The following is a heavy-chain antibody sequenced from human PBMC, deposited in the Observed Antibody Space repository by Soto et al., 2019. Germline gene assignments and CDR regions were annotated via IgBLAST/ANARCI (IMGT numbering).Heavy chain of an antibody. J-gene: IGHJ5*02. Sequence: GGSLRLSCVASGFNLSSYWRMWVRQAPGKGLEWVANINQEGRESHYVDSVKGRFTISRDNAKNSLYLQMNSLRVEDTGLYYCVGSNIVSAWGQGTLVTVSS. CDR1: GFNLSSYW. CDR3: VGSNIVSA. V-gene: IGHV3-7*01. D-gene: IGHD5-12*01. CDR2: INQEGRES.